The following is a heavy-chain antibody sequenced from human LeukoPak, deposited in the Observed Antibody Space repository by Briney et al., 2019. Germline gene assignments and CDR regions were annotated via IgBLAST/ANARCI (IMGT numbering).Heavy chain of an antibody. Sequence: QPGRSLRLSCAASGFTFDDYAMHWVRQAPGKGLEWVSGISWNSGSIGYADSVKGRFTISRDNAKNSLYLQMNSLRAEDTALYYCAKDKSPFWSGNYDAHWGQGTLVTVSS. J-gene: IGHJ4*02. CDR2: ISWNSGSI. CDR3: AKDKSPFWSGNYDAH. CDR1: GFTFDDYA. D-gene: IGHD3-3*01. V-gene: IGHV3-9*01.